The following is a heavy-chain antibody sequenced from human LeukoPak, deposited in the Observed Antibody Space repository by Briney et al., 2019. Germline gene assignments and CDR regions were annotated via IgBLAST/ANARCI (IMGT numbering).Heavy chain of an antibody. CDR3: AKSVANYYDSSGYDY. V-gene: IGHV3-33*06. CDR2: IWYDGSNK. J-gene: IGHJ4*02. CDR1: GFTFSSYG. Sequence: GGSLRLSCAASGFTFSSYGKHWVRQAPGKGLEWVAVIWYDGSNKYYADSVKGRFTISRDNSKNTLYLQMNSLRAEDTAVYYCAKSVANYYDSSGYDYWGQGTLVTVSS. D-gene: IGHD3-22*01.